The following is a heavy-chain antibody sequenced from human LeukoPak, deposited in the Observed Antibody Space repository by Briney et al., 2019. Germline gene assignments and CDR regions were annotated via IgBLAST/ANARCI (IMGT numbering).Heavy chain of an antibody. CDR1: GFAFSTYW. CDR2: INQDGSVK. CDR3: ARGAKDDILTGFDP. Sequence: GGSLRLSCAASGFAFSTYWMDWVRQAPGKGLEWVGNINQDGSVKHYVDSVRGRFTISRENAKNSLYLQMNSLRAGDTAVYYCARGAKDDILTGFDPWGQGTLVTASS. V-gene: IGHV3-7*01. J-gene: IGHJ5*02. D-gene: IGHD3-9*01.